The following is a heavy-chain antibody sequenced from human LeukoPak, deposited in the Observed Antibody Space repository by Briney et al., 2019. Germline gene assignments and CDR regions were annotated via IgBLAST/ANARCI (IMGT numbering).Heavy chain of an antibody. J-gene: IGHJ4*02. CDR1: GFKFTNYW. Sequence: GGSLRLSCAASGFKFTNYWMIWVRQAPGKGLEWVSSISSSSSYIYYADSVKGRFTISRDNAKNTLYLQMNSLRAEDTAVYYCARGIEAFDYWGQGTLVTVSS. CDR2: ISSSSSYI. V-gene: IGHV3-21*01. D-gene: IGHD2-15*01. CDR3: ARGIEAFDY.